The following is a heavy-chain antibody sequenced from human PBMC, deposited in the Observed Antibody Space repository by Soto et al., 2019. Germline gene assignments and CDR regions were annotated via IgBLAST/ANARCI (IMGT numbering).Heavy chain of an antibody. D-gene: IGHD2-15*01. CDR2: ISYDGSNK. CDR1: GFTFSSYG. Sequence: XXSLRLSFAASGFTFSSYGMHWVLQAPGKGLEWVAVISYDGSNKYYADSVKGRFTISRDNSKNTLYLQMKSLRAEDTAVYYCAKSGRGKNFQHWGQGTLVTVSS. V-gene: IGHV3-30*18. CDR3: AKSGRGKNFQH. J-gene: IGHJ1*01.